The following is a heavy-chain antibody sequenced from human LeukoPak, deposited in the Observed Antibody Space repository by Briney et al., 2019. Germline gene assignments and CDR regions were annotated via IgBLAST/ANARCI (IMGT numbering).Heavy chain of an antibody. Sequence: SETLSLTRTVYGYSITSAYYWSWIRQPPGKGLEWIGEINRSGSTNYNPSLKSRVTISVDTSKNQFSLKLSSVTAADTAVYYCARGSSGTRDLYYYYYYMDVWGKGTTVTVSS. V-gene: IGHV4-34*01. D-gene: IGHD6-6*01. CDR3: ARGSSGTRDLYYYYYYMDV. CDR1: GYSITSAYY. CDR2: INRSGST. J-gene: IGHJ6*03.